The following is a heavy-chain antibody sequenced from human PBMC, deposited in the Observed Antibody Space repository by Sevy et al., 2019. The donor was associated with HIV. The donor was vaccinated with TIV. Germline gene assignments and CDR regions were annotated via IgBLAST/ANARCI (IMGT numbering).Heavy chain of an antibody. J-gene: IGHJ4*02. D-gene: IGHD2-21*01. CDR3: VRDERAIASHFDY. CDR2: FDRTDIT. Sequence: GTLRLSCEASGFTLSSYTMNWVRQSPEKGLEWVATFDRTDITHYADSVKGRFIISRDTAKNSLFLQMNSLRDDNTAMYFCVRDERAIASHFDYWGRGTLVTVSS. V-gene: IGHV3-48*02. CDR1: GFTLSSYT.